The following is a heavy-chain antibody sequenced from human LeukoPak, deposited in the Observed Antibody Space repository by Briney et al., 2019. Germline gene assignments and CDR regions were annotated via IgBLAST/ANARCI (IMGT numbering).Heavy chain of an antibody. D-gene: IGHD2-2*01. J-gene: IGHJ5*02. CDR3: ARVMYCSSTSCYSGGWFDP. Sequence: PSETLSLTCAVYGGSFSGYYWSWIRQPPGKGLEWIGEINHSGSTNYNPSLKGRVTISVDTSKNQFSLKLSSVTAADTAVYYCARVMYCSSTSCYSGGWFDPWGQGTLVTVSS. CDR2: INHSGST. V-gene: IGHV4-34*01. CDR1: GGSFSGYY.